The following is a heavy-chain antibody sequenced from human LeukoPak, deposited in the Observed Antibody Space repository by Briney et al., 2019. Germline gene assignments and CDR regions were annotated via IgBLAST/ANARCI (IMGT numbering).Heavy chain of an antibody. CDR2: ISYDGSNK. V-gene: IGHV3-30*18. CDR1: GFTFSSYG. CDR3: AKVGYSSGWYYFDY. Sequence: GGSLRLSCVASGFTFSSYGMHWVRQAPGKGLEWVAVISYDGSNKYYADSVKGRFTISRDNSKNTLYLQMNSLRAEDTAVYYCAKVGYSSGWYYFDYWGQGTLVTVSS. J-gene: IGHJ4*02. D-gene: IGHD6-19*01.